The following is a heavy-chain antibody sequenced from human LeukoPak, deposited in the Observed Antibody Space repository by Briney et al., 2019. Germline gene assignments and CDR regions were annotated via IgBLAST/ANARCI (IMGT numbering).Heavy chain of an antibody. Sequence: GGSLRLSCAAPGFTFSSYWMSWVRQAPGKGLEWVSNIKQDGREKYYVDSVKGRFTISRDNAKNSLYLQMNSLRAEDTAVYYCAQECVDSSGYYSVPNYFDPWGQGTLVTVSS. CDR1: GFTFSSYW. J-gene: IGHJ5*02. CDR3: AQECVDSSGYYSVPNYFDP. CDR2: IKQDGREK. V-gene: IGHV3-7*01. D-gene: IGHD3-22*01.